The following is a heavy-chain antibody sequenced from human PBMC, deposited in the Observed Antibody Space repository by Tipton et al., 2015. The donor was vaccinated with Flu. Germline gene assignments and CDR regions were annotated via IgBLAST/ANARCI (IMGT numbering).Heavy chain of an antibody. Sequence: TLSLTCTVSGGPISSYYWSWIRQPAGKGLEWIGRIYTSGSTNYNPSLKSRVTMSVDTSKNQFSLKLSSVTAADTAVYYCARGGAADGFYYYYGMDVWGQGTTVTVSS. CDR1: GGPISSYY. CDR2: IYTSGST. V-gene: IGHV4-4*07. CDR3: ARGGAADGFYYYYGMDV. D-gene: IGHD6-13*01. J-gene: IGHJ6*02.